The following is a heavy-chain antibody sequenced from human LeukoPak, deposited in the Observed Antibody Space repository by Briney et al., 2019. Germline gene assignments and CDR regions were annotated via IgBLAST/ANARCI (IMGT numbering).Heavy chain of an antibody. CDR1: GYTFTSYG. Sequence: ASVKVSCKASGYTFTSYGISWVRQAPGQGLEWMGWISAYNGNTNYAQKLQGRVTMTTDTSTSTAYMELRSLRSDDTAVYYCARDLRHDFWSGYYHTPYYYYYYGMDVWGQGTTVTVSS. CDR2: ISAYNGNT. CDR3: ARDLRHDFWSGYYHTPYYYYYYGMDV. V-gene: IGHV1-18*01. J-gene: IGHJ6*02. D-gene: IGHD3-3*01.